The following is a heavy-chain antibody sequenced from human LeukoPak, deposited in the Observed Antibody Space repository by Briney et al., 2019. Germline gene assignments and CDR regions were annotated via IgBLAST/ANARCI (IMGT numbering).Heavy chain of an antibody. J-gene: IGHJ4*02. D-gene: IGHD6-19*01. Sequence: GESLRISCKGSGFSFTSYWISWVRQMPGKGLEWMGKIDPSDSYTNYSPSFQGHVTISGDKSISTAYLQWSSLKASDTAMYYCVRHERYSSGIWGQGTLVIVSS. CDR3: VRHERYSSGI. CDR1: GFSFTSYW. CDR2: IDPSDSYT. V-gene: IGHV5-10-1*01.